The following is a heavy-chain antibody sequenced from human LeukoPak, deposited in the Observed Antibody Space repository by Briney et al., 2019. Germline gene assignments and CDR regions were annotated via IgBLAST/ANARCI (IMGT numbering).Heavy chain of an antibody. V-gene: IGHV3-73*01. CDR2: IRNKANNYAT. CDR3: TYTSSSGVVY. D-gene: IGHD6-6*01. J-gene: IGHJ4*02. Sequence: GGSLRRSCAASGFTFSVSAIYWVRQASGKGLEWIGRIRNKANNYATAYAASVKGRFTISREDSKNTAYLQMNSLKIEDTAVYYCTYTSSSGVVYWGQGALVTVSS. CDR1: GFTFSVSA.